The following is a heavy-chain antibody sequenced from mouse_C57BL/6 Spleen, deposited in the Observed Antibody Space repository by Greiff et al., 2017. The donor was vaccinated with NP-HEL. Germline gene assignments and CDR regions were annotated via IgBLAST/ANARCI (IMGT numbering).Heavy chain of an antibody. Sequence: EVQLQQSGPELVKPGASVKIPCKASGYTFTDYNMDWVKQSPGKSLEWIGDINPNNGGTIYNQKFKGKATLTVDKSSSTAYIELRSLTSEDTAVYYGARCGRGYAMDYWGKGSSVTVAA. D-gene: IGHD1-1*01. J-gene: IGHJ4*01. V-gene: IGHV1-18*01. CDR1: GYTFTDYN. CDR3: ARCGRGYAMDY. CDR2: INPNNGGT.